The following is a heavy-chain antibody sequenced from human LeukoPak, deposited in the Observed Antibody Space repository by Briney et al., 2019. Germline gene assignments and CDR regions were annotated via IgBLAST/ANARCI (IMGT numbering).Heavy chain of an antibody. J-gene: IGHJ2*01. V-gene: IGHV4-59*01. CDR3: ASAPYYDFRSGYYTNWYFDL. Sequence: SETLSLTCTVSGGSISSYYWSWIRQPPGKGLEWIGYIYYSGSTNYNPSLKSRVTISVDTSKNQFSLKLSSVTAADTAVYYCASAPYYDFRSGYYTNWYFDLWGRGTLVTVSS. CDR2: IYYSGST. D-gene: IGHD3-3*01. CDR1: GGSISSYY.